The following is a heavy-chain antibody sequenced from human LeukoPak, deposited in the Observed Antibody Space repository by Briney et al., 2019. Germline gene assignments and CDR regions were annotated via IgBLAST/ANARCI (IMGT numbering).Heavy chain of an antibody. V-gene: IGHV4-39*07. D-gene: IGHD6-19*01. CDR3: ARQKGYSSGWYYFDY. Sequence: PSETLSLTCTVSGGPISSSSYYWGWIRQPPGKGLEWIGSIYYSGSTYYNPSLKSRVTISVDTSKNQFSLKLTSVTAADTAVYYCARQKGYSSGWYYFDYWGQGTLVTVSS. CDR2: IYYSGST. J-gene: IGHJ4*02. CDR1: GGPISSSSYY.